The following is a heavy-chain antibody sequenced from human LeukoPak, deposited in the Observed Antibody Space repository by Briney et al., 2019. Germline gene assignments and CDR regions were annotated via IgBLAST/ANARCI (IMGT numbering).Heavy chain of an antibody. CDR1: GVIFSSYS. J-gene: IGHJ3*01. CDR3: LGAFDF. V-gene: IGHV3-21*03. Sequence: GGTLRLSCAASGVIFSSYSMSWVRQTPGKGLEWVSYISSSRTNKHYGDSGKGRLTIYRDNGQNSLYVQMKSLRGEGTDVYYCLGAFDFWGQGTMVTVSS. CDR2: ISSSRTNK.